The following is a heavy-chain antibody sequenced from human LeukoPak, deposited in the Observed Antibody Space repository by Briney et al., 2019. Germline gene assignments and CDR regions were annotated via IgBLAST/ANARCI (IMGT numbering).Heavy chain of an antibody. Sequence: PGGSLRLSCEASGFTFSAYAMTWVRQAPGKGLEWVSGISGSGGSTTHADSVKDRFTISRDNSKNTLYLQMNSLRAEDTALYYCAKDMYSGSNYFFDSWGQGTLVTVSS. V-gene: IGHV3-23*01. D-gene: IGHD6-25*01. J-gene: IGHJ4*02. CDR3: AKDMYSGSNYFFDS. CDR1: GFTFSAYA. CDR2: ISGSGGST.